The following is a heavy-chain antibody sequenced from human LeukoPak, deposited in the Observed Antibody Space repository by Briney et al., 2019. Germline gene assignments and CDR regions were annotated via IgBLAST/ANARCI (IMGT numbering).Heavy chain of an antibody. Sequence: GGSLKLSCAASRFTFSSYAMHWVRQAPGKGLEYVSSISSDGGSTYYANSVKGRFTISRDNSKNTLYLQMGSLRAEDMAVYYCARDGMLSTGGYRGFFDYRGQGTLVTVSS. J-gene: IGHJ4*02. V-gene: IGHV3-64*01. D-gene: IGHD5-24*01. CDR3: ARDGMLSTGGYRGFFDY. CDR1: RFTFSSYA. CDR2: ISSDGGST.